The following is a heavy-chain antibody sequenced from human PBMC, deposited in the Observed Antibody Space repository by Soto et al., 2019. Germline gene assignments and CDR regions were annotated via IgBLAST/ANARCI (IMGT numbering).Heavy chain of an antibody. CDR1: GGTFNTYA. CDR2: IITFFGAA. D-gene: IGHD1-1*01. V-gene: IGHV1-69*01. CDR3: ARGGKERFRGPGMDV. J-gene: IGHJ6*02. Sequence: QVQLVQSGAEVRKPGSSVRLSCKASGGTFNTYAFNWVRQTPGQGLEWLGVIITFFGAAMYAQKFQGRVTITADECPTTAYMELSSLRYDDTAVYSCARGGKERFRGPGMDVWGQGTTVTVSS.